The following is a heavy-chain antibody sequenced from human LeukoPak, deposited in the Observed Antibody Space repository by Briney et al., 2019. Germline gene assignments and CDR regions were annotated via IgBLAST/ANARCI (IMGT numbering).Heavy chain of an antibody. V-gene: IGHV5-51*01. CDR1: AYSSTSYW. D-gene: IGHD7-27*01. CDR2: IYPGDSDT. CDR3: ASSNWGSGYYYYGMDV. Sequence: GESLKISCKGSAYSSTSYWIGWVRQMPGKGLEWMGIIYPGDSDTRYSPSFQGQVTISADKSISTAYLQWSSLKASDTAMYYYASSNWGSGYYYYGMDVWGQGTTVTVSS. J-gene: IGHJ6*02.